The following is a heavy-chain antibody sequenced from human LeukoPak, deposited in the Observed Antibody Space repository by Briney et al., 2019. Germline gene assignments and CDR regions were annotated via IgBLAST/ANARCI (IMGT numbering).Heavy chain of an antibody. CDR1: GFIFSSCG. D-gene: IGHD3-22*01. V-gene: IGHV3-30*18. CDR3: AKGSYYSDSIALDY. J-gene: IGHJ4*02. Sequence: GGSLRLSCAASGFIFSSCGMHWVRQAPGKGLEWVAVISYDGSNKLHTDSVKGRFTISRDNSKNTLYLQMNSLRAEDTAMYYCAKGSYYSDSIALDYWGQGSLVTVSS. CDR2: ISYDGSNK.